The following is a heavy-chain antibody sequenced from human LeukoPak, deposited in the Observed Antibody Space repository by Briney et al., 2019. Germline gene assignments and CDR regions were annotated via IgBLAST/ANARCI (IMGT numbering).Heavy chain of an antibody. CDR2: FDPEDGET. Sequence: ASVKVSCXVSGYTLTELSMHWVRQAHGKGLEWMEGFDPEDGETIYAQKFQGRVTMTEDTSTDTAYMELSSLRSEDTAVYYCATRGYSSSWYVYWGQGTLVTVSS. D-gene: IGHD6-13*01. CDR3: ATRGYSSSWYVY. V-gene: IGHV1-24*01. CDR1: GYTLTELS. J-gene: IGHJ4*02.